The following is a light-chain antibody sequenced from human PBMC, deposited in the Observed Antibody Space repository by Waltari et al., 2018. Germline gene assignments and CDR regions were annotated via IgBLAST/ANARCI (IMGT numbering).Light chain of an antibody. CDR1: QSISRY. J-gene: IGKJ1*01. CDR3: QKYGTRPAT. V-gene: IGKV3-20*01. Sequence: EIVLTQSPGTLSLSPGERATLSCRASQSISRYLAWYQQKPGQAPRLRIYEASNRATGIPDRFSGSGSGTDFSLTISRLEPEDFAVYYCQKYGTRPATFGQGTKVEVK. CDR2: EAS.